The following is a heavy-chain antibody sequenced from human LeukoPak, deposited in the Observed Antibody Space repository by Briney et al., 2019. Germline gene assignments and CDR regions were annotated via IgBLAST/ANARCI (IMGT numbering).Heavy chain of an antibody. CDR1: GGTFSSYA. V-gene: IGHV1-69*05. D-gene: IGHD7-27*01. CDR2: IIPIFGTA. Sequence: SVKVSCKASGGTFSSYAISWVRQAPGQGLEWMGGIIPIFGTANYAQKFQGRVTITTDESTSTAYMELSSLRSDDTAVYYCARDDVNWGLYYFDYWGQGTLVTVSS. CDR3: ARDDVNWGLYYFDY. J-gene: IGHJ4*02.